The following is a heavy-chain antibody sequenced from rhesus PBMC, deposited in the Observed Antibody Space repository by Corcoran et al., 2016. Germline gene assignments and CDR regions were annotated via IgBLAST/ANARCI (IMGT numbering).Heavy chain of an antibody. CDR2: INSGGGST. CDR3: AKGSGTDCYDD. D-gene: IGHD2-27*01. J-gene: IGHJ4*01. V-gene: IGHV3S25*01. CDR1: GFTFSSYW. Sequence: EVQLVESGGGLAKPGGSLRLSCAASGFTFSSYWMNWVRQAPGKGLEWVSAINSGGGSTDYAESVEGRFTISRDNAKNTLSLQMNRLREEDTAVYYCAKGSGTDCYDDWGQGVLVTVSS.